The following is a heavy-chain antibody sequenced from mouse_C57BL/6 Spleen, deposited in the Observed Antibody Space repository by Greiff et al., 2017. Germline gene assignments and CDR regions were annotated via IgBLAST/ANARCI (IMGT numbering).Heavy chain of an antibody. Sequence: QVQLQQPGAELVRPGSSVKLSCKASGYTFTSYWMHWVKQRPIQGLEWIGNIDPSDSETHYNQKFKDKATLTVDKSSSTAYMQLSRLTSEDSAVYCCARSGNYYGSSYGYAMDYGGHGTSVTVSS. CDR1: GYTFTSYW. D-gene: IGHD1-1*01. CDR3: ARSGNYYGSSYGYAMDY. CDR2: IDPSDSET. J-gene: IGHJ4*01. V-gene: IGHV1-52*01.